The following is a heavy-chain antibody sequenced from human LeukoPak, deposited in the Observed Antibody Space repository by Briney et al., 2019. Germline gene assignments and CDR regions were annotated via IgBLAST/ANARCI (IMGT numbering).Heavy chain of an antibody. J-gene: IGHJ4*02. CDR2: ISYDGSNK. V-gene: IGHV3-30*18. CDR1: GFTFSSFG. CDR3: AKDLVTSAYYSDSSGYLHY. Sequence: GGTLRLSCAASGFTFSSFGMSWVRQAPGKGLEWVAVISYDGSNKYYADSVKGRFTISRDNSKNSLYLQMNSLRAEDTALYYCAKDLVTSAYYSDSSGYLHYWGQGTLVTVSS. D-gene: IGHD3-22*01.